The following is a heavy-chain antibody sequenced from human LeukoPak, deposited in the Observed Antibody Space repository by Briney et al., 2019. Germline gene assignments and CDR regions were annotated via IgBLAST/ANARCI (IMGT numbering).Heavy chain of an antibody. Sequence: SETLSLTCAVYGGSFSAYYWSWIRQSPGKGLEWIAEINHRGDTNYNPSVKSRISISVDTSKNQFSLKMTSPTAADTAVYSCARGPTISETGYFDYWGQGTLVTVSS. D-gene: IGHD1-1*01. CDR1: GGSFSAYY. CDR2: INHRGDT. CDR3: ARGPTISETGYFDY. V-gene: IGHV4-34*01. J-gene: IGHJ4*03.